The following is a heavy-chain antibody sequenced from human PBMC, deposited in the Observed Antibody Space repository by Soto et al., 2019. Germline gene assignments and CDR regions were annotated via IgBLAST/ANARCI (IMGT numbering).Heavy chain of an antibody. CDR2: IYSSGIS. D-gene: IGHD1-26*01. V-gene: IGHV4-31*03. CDR3: ARRYGGNLDY. J-gene: IGHJ4*02. CDR1: GGSVSSGGYY. Sequence: SETLSLTCTVSGGSVSSGGYYWSWIRHHPGKGLEWIGYIYSSGISYYDPSLKSRVTMSVDMSKNQVSLRLSSVTAADTAVYFCARRYGGNLDYWGQGTLVTVSS.